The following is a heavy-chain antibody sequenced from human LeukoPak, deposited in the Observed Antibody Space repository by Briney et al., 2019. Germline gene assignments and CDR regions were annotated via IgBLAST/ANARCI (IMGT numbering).Heavy chain of an antibody. J-gene: IGHJ4*02. V-gene: IGHV3-9*01. CDR3: ASKRV. CDR1: GFNVEDYA. CDR2: ISCDSNSI. Sequence: GGSLRLSCAASGFNVEDYAMHWVRQAPGKGLEWVSGISCDSNSIDYADSVKGRFTISRDNAQNSLTLHMTGLRPEDTALYFCASKRVWGQGTLVTVSS.